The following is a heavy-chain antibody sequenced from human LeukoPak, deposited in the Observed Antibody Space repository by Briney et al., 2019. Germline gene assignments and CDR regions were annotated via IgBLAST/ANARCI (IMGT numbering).Heavy chain of an antibody. J-gene: IGHJ5*02. V-gene: IGHV3-53*01. CDR3: TTGHIFGSGSYYNPNWFDP. D-gene: IGHD3-10*01. CDR1: GFTVSSMY. CDR2: IYGGGST. Sequence: GGSLRLSCAASGFTVSSMYMSWVRQAPGKGLEWVSVIYGGGSTFYAGSVKGRFTISRDNSKNTLYLQMNSLKTEDTAVYYCTTGHIFGSGSYYNPNWFDPWGQGTLVTVSS.